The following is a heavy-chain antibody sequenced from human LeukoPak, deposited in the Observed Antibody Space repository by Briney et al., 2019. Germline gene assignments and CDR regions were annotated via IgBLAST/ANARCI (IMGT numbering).Heavy chain of an antibody. CDR2: ISSNGGST. J-gene: IGHJ4*02. V-gene: IGHV3-64*01. Sequence: PGGSLRLSCAASGFTFSSYSMNWVRQAPGKGLEYVSAISSNGGSTYYANSVKGRFTISRDNSKNTLYLQMGSLRAEDMAVYYCARNSGSYDYWGQGTLVTVSS. CDR3: ARNSGSYDY. D-gene: IGHD1-26*01. CDR1: GFTFSSYS.